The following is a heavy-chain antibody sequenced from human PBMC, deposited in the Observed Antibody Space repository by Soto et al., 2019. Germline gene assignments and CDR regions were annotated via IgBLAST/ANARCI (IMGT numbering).Heavy chain of an antibody. CDR3: AASYCSGGRCSAYAMDI. CDR1: GGSINNGNS. J-gene: IGHJ6*02. V-gene: IGHV4-4*02. D-gene: IGHD2-15*01. CDR2: IYYSGRT. Sequence: SETLSLTCTVSGGSINNGNSLSWFLQSPGRGLEWIGEIYYSGRTQYNPSLKSRISISVDNPKNQISLKLTSVTAADTARYYCAASYCSGGRCSAYAMDIWGQGTTVTVSS.